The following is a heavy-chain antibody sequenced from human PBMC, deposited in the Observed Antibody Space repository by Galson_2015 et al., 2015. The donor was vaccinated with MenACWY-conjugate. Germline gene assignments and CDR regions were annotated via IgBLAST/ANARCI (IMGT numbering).Heavy chain of an antibody. Sequence: CATSGDSVSSNSAAWNWIRQSPSRGLEWLGRTYYRSKWYNDYAVSVKSRITINPDTSKNQFSLQLNSVTPEDTAVYYCARSAEAGIAAAAHIDYWGQGTLVTVSS. CDR2: TYYRSKWYN. V-gene: IGHV6-1*01. CDR1: GDSVSSNSAA. CDR3: ARSAEAGIAAAAHIDY. D-gene: IGHD6-13*01. J-gene: IGHJ4*02.